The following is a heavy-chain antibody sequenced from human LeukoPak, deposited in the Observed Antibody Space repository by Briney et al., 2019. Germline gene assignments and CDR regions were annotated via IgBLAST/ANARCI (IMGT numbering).Heavy chain of an antibody. D-gene: IGHD3-22*01. CDR2: IRGTGGRA. Sequence: PGGSTRLSCAASGFTFSSYAMSWVRQAPGQGLEWVSAIRGTGGRAYYADSVKGRFTIPSANSKNTLYLQMNCLRAEDTAVYYCAKLRYYDSSGPYYMDVWGKGTTV. CDR1: GFTFSSYA. CDR3: AKLRYYDSSGPYYMDV. V-gene: IGHV3-23*01. J-gene: IGHJ6*03.